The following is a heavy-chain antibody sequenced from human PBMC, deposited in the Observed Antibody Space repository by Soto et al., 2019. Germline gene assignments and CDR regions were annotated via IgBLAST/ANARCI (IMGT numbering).Heavy chain of an antibody. CDR2: IHYSGST. Sequence: QVLLQESGPGLVRPSETLSLTCTVSGDSIRLFYWNWIRQSPGKGLEWIGNIHYSGSTTYNPSLKSRVTISVDTSKTHFALKMPSVTSADTAVYYCATGRFSALNGGVLIFDPWGQGELVTVST. D-gene: IGHD3-16*01. CDR1: GDSIRLFY. J-gene: IGHJ5*02. V-gene: IGHV4-59*01. CDR3: ATGRFSALNGGVLIFDP.